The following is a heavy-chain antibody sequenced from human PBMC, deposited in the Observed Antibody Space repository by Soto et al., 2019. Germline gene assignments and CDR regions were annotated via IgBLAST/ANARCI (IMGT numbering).Heavy chain of an antibody. Sequence: GGTLRLPCAVCAFTFCGFDMVWVSQPTRKALEWVSSICTAGNTYYAVSVKGRFTISTDNAKNSLSLQMNSLRAGDMAVYFCAKSQEIGTHFFDSWGQGTQIAASS. CDR1: AFTFCGFD. D-gene: IGHD6-13*01. J-gene: IGHJ4*02. CDR3: AKSQEIGTHFFDS. CDR2: ICTAGNT. V-gene: IGHV3-13*01.